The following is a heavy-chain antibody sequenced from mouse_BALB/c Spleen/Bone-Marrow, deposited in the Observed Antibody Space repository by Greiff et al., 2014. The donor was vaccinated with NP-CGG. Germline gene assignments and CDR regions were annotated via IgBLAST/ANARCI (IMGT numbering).Heavy chain of an antibody. V-gene: IGHV1-5*01. CDR3: TTLARSDFDY. CDR2: IYPGNSDT. D-gene: IGHD3-1*01. CDR1: GYTFSNYW. Sequence: DVHLVESGTVLARPGAAVKMSCKASGYTFSNYWMHWVKQRPGQGLEWIGTIYPGNSDTTYNQKFKGKAKLTAVTSTSTAYMELSSLTNEDSAVYYCTTLARSDFDYWGQGTTLTVSS. J-gene: IGHJ2*01.